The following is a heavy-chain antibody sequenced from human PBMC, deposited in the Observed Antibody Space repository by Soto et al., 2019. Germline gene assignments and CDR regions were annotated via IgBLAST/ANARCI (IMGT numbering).Heavy chain of an antibody. Sequence: TGGSLRLSCAASGFTFSSYAMSWVRQAPGKGLEWVSAISGSGGSTYYADSVKGRFTISRDNSKNTLYLQMNSLRAEDTAVYYCAKDPYDSSGYYYSFEHFQHWGQGTLVTVSS. CDR1: GFTFSSYA. D-gene: IGHD3-22*01. V-gene: IGHV3-23*01. J-gene: IGHJ1*01. CDR2: ISGSGGST. CDR3: AKDPYDSSGYYYSFEHFQH.